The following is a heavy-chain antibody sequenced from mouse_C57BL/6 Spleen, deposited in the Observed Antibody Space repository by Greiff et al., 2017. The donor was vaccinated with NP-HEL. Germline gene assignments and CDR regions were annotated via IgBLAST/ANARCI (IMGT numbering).Heavy chain of an antibody. V-gene: IGHV1-82*01. CDR1: GYAFSSSW. CDR3: ARVGVTTVVAHCYAMDY. J-gene: IGHJ4*01. CDR2: IYPGDGDT. Sequence: QVQLQQSGPELVKPGASVKISCKASGYAFSSSWMNWVKQRPGKGLEWIGRIYPGDGDTNYNGKFKGKATLTADKSSSTAYMQLSSLTSEDSAVYFCARVGVTTVVAHCYAMDYWGQGTSVTVSS. D-gene: IGHD1-1*01.